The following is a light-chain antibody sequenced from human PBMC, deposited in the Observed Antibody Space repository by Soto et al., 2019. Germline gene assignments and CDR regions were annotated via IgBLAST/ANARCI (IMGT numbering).Light chain of an antibody. Sequence: DIQMTQSPSSLSASVGDRVTITCRASHSITRFLNWYQQKPGKAPKLLIYAASSLQSGVPSRFSGSGSGTHFTLTISSLQPEDFATYYCQQNYSPPPITFGQGTRLENK. J-gene: IGKJ5*01. V-gene: IGKV1-39*01. CDR2: AAS. CDR1: HSITRF. CDR3: QQNYSPPPIT.